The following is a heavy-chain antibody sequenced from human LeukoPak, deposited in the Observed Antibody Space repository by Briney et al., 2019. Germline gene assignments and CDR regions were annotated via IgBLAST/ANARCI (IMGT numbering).Heavy chain of an antibody. CDR2: IKSKTDGGTT. D-gene: IGHD2-2*01. V-gene: IGHV3-15*01. CDR3: TTERVCSSTSCPWDAFDI. J-gene: IGHJ3*02. CDR1: GFTFDDYA. Sequence: GRSLRLSCAASGFTFDDYAMHWVRQAPGKGLEWVGRIKSKTDGGTTDYAAPVKGRFTISRDDSKNTLYLQMNSLKTEDTAVYYCTTERVCSSTSCPWDAFDIWGQGTMVTVSS.